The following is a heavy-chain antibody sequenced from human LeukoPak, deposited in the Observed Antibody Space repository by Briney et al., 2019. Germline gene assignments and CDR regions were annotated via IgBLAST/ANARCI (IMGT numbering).Heavy chain of an antibody. J-gene: IGHJ4*02. V-gene: IGHV3-15*05. CDR3: ARDRGYSYGYLDY. CDR1: GFIFTNAW. Sequence: GGSLRLSCAASGFIFTNAWMSWVRQAPGKGLEWVGHIKRKSDGGTTDYAAPVKGRFTISRDDSKNTLYLQMNSLRAEDTAVCYCARDRGYSYGYLDYWGQGTLVTVSS. D-gene: IGHD5-18*01. CDR2: IKRKSDGGTT.